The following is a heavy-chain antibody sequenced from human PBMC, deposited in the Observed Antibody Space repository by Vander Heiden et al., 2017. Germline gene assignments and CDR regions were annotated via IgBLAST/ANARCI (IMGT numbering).Heavy chain of an antibody. CDR1: GFSLRSDGVG. CDR2: IYWDDEE. J-gene: IGHJ4*02. CDR3: ARRLGDNGALYYFDL. D-gene: IGHD4-17*01. Sequence: QLTVKESGPALVQPTQTLTLTCSVSGFSLRSDGVGAGWLRQPPGRALEWIALIYWDDEERYSPSLQSRVAISEATSKNQVLLTMTNIHPLDTGTYYCARRLGDNGALYYFDLWGQGTLVTVSS. V-gene: IGHV2-5*02.